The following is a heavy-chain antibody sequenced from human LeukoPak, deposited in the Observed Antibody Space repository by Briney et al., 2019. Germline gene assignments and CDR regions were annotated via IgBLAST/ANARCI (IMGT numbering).Heavy chain of an antibody. D-gene: IGHD4-17*01. CDR1: GYTFTSYY. V-gene: IGHV1-2*06. Sequence: ASVKVSCKASGYTFTSYYLHWVRQAPGQGLDWMGRVNPNTGYTDYAQKFQGRVAMTRDTSITTAYMELSKLTSDDAAVYFCALSRDYGDYYFDYWGQGTLLTVSS. J-gene: IGHJ4*02. CDR3: ALSRDYGDYYFDY. CDR2: VNPNTGYT.